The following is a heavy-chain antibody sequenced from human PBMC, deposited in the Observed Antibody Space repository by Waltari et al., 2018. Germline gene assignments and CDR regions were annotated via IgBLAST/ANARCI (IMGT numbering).Heavy chain of an antibody. J-gene: IGHJ3*02. Sequence: EVQLVESGGGLVQPGGSLRLSCAASGFTFSSYSMNWVRQAPGKGLELVSYISSSSTIYYADSVKGRFTISRDNAKNSLYLQMNSLRAEDTAVYYCARDSATWIQLGAFDIWGQGTMVTVSS. CDR3: ARDSATWIQLGAFDI. V-gene: IGHV3-48*04. CDR1: GFTFSSYS. D-gene: IGHD5-18*01. CDR2: ISSSSTI.